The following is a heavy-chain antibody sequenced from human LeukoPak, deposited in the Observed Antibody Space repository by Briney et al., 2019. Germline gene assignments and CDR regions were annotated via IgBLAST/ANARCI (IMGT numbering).Heavy chain of an antibody. CDR2: ISGSGGST. CDR1: GFTFSNSA. J-gene: IGHJ4*02. V-gene: IGHV3-23*01. Sequence: GGSLRLSCAASGFTFSNSALSWVRQAPGKGLEWVSDISGSGGSTYYADSVKGRFTISRDNSKNTLYLQMNSLRAEDTAVYYCARDVVGFFDYWGQGTLVTVSS. CDR3: ARDVVGFFDY. D-gene: IGHD1-26*01.